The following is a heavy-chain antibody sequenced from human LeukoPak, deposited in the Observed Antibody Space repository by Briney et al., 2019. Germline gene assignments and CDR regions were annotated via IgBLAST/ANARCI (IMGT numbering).Heavy chain of an antibody. V-gene: IGHV1-69*05. CDR3: ARDLAGPQDY. CDR1: GYTFTSYD. Sequence: ASVKVSCKASGYTFTSYDISWVRQAPGQGLEWMGRIIPIFGTANYAQKFQGRVTITTDESTSTAYMELSSLRSEDTAVYYCARDLAGPQDYWSQGTLVTVSS. J-gene: IGHJ4*02. CDR2: IIPIFGTA.